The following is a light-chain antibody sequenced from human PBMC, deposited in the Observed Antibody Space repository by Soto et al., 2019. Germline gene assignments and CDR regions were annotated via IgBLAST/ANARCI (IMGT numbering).Light chain of an antibody. CDR1: QSISSIY. CDR2: DAS. J-gene: IGKJ1*01. Sequence: EIVLAQSPGTLSFSPGERATLSCRASQSISSIYLAWYQQKPGQAPRLLIYDASSRATGIPDRFSGSGSGTDFTLTISRLEPEDFAVYYCQQYVSSPPTLGQGTKVDIK. V-gene: IGKV3-20*01. CDR3: QQYVSSPPT.